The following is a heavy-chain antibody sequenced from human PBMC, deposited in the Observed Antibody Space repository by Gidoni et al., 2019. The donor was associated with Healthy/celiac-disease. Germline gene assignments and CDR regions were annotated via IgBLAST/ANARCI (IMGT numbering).Heavy chain of an antibody. CDR1: GYTLTELS. V-gene: IGHV1-24*01. D-gene: IGHD1-26*01. Sequence: QVQLVQSGAEVKKPGASVKVSCKVSGYTLTELSMHWVRQAPGKGLEWMGGFDPEDGETIYAQKFQGRVTMTEDTSTDTAYMELSSLRAEDTAVYYCATGGVGVYTDADAFDIWGQGTMVTVSS. CDR2: FDPEDGET. J-gene: IGHJ3*02. CDR3: ATGGVGVYTDADAFDI.